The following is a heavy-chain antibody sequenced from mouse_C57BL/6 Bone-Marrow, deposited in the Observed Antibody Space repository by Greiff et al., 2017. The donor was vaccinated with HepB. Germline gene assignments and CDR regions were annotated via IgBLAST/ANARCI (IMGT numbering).Heavy chain of an antibody. D-gene: IGHD1-1*01. J-gene: IGHJ4*01. Sequence: EVQLQQSGAELVRPGASVKLSCTASGFNIKDDYMHWVKQRPEQGLEWIGWIDPENGDTEYASKFQGKATITAATSSNTAYLQLRSLTSEDTAVYYCTFYYYGSSLDYWGQGTSVTVSS. CDR3: TFYYYGSSLDY. CDR2: IDPENGDT. CDR1: GFNIKDDY. V-gene: IGHV14-4*01.